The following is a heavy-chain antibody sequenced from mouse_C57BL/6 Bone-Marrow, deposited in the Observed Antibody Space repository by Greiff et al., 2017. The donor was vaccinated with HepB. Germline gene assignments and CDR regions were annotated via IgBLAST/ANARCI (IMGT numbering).Heavy chain of an antibody. CDR1: GFTFSDYY. CDR2: ISNGGGST. V-gene: IGHV5-12*01. D-gene: IGHD1-1*01. CDR3: ARQVTTVVAPLGFDV. J-gene: IGHJ1*03. Sequence: EVMLVESGGGLVQPGGSLKLSCAASGFTFSDYYMYWVRQTPEKRLEWVAYISNGGGSTYYPDTVKGRFPISRDNAKNTLYLQMSRLKSEDTAMYYCARQVTTVVAPLGFDVWGTGTTVTVSS.